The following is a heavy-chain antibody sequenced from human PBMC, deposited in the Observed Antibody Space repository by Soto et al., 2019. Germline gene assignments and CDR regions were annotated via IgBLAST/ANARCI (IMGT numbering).Heavy chain of an antibody. CDR3: AGDFFSTVTTGDY. J-gene: IGHJ4*02. Sequence: QVQLVESGGGVVQPAKSLRLSCAASGFTFTNYAIHWVRQAPGKGLEWVAVISYDGRNKYYADSVKARFTISRDSSKNTVYLQMNCLRAEDMAAYYCAGDFFSTVTTGDYWGQGALVTVSS. D-gene: IGHD4-17*01. CDR2: ISYDGRNK. CDR1: GFTFTNYA. V-gene: IGHV3-30*04.